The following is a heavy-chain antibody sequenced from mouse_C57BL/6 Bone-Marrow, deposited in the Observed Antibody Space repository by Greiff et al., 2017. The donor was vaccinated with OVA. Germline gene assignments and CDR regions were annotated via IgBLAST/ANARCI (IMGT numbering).Heavy chain of an antibody. D-gene: IGHD1-1*01. CDR1: GYSITSGYD. J-gene: IGHJ3*01. CDR2: ISYSGST. Sequence: EVQRVESGPGMVKPSQSLSLTCTVTGYSITSGYDWHWIRHFPGNKLEWMGYISYSGSTNYNPSLKSRISITHDTSKNHFFLKLNSVTTEDTATYYCARSGYYGSSQAWFAYWGQGTLVTVSA. V-gene: IGHV3-1*01. CDR3: ARSGYYGSSQAWFAY.